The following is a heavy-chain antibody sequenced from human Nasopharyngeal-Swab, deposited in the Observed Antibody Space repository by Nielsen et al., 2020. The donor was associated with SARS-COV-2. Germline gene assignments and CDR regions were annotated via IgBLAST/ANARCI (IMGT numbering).Heavy chain of an antibody. Sequence: GESLKISCAASGFTFTSYAMHWVRQATGQGLEWMGWMNPNSGNTGYAQKFQGRVTMTRNTSISTAYMELSSLRSEDTAVYYCARAHKRKIVVVIAPFYYYYMDVWGKGTTVTVSS. D-gene: IGHD2-21*01. CDR3: ARAHKRKIVVVIAPFYYYYMDV. V-gene: IGHV1-8*02. CDR1: GFTFTSYA. CDR2: MNPNSGNT. J-gene: IGHJ6*03.